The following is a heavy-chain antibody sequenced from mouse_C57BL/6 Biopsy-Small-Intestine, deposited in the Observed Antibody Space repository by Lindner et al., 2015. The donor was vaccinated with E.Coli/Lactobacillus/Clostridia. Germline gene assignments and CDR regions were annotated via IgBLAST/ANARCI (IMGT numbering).Heavy chain of an antibody. CDR2: ISYSGST. CDR3: ARGYYGSTYGYYFDY. V-gene: IGHV3-1*01. J-gene: IGHJ2*01. D-gene: IGHD1-1*01. CDR1: SGYD. Sequence: VQLQESGPGMVKPSQSLSLTCTVTSGYDWHWIRHFPGNKLEWMGYISYSGSTNYNPSLKSRISIPHDTSKNHFFLKLNSVTTEDTATYYCARGYYGSTYGYYFDYWGQGTTLTVSS.